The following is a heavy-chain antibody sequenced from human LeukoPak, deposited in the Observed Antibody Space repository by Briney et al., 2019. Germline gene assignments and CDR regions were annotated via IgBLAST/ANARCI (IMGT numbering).Heavy chain of an antibody. D-gene: IGHD2-2*01. J-gene: IGHJ6*02. V-gene: IGHV3-30-3*01. CDR1: GFTFSSYA. CDR2: ISYDGSNK. CDR3: ARASRSSTSRTDYYYYYGMDV. Sequence: GGSLRLSCAASGFTFSSYAMHWVRQAPGKGLEWVAVISYDGSNKYYADSVKGRFTISRDNSKNTLYLQMNSLRAEDTAVYYCARASRSSTSRTDYYYYYGMDVWGQGTTVTVSS.